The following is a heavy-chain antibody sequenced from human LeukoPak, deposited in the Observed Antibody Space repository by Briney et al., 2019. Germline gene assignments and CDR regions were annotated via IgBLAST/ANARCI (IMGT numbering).Heavy chain of an antibody. CDR2: ISSSGSTI. CDR3: AELGITMIGGV. D-gene: IGHD3-10*02. Sequence: PGGSLRLSCAASGITFSIYAMSWVRQAPGKGLEWVSYISSSGSTIYYADSVKGRFTISRDNAKNSLYLQMNSLRAEDTAVYYCAELGITMIGGVWGKGTTVTISS. J-gene: IGHJ6*04. CDR1: GITFSIYA. V-gene: IGHV3-48*03.